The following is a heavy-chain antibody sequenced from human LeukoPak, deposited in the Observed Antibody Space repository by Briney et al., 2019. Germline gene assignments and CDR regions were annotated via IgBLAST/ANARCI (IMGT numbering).Heavy chain of an antibody. CDR1: GFTFSIFW. V-gene: IGHV3-7*01. CDR3: ATSYDSSDNN. Sequence: GGSLRLSCAASGFTFSIFWMSWVRQAPGKGLEWVANIKQDGSAKYYVDSVKGRFTISRDNARNSLYLEMNNLRAEDTAIYYCATSYDSSDNNWGQGTLVTVSS. CDR2: IKQDGSAK. J-gene: IGHJ4*02. D-gene: IGHD3-22*01.